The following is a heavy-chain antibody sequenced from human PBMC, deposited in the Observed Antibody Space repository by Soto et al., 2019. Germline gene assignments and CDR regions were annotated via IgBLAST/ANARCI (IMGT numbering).Heavy chain of an antibody. CDR1: GGSISSYY. CDR2: IYYSGST. D-gene: IGHD2-15*01. J-gene: IGHJ4*02. CDR3: ARHYCSGGSCYYFDY. Sequence: PSETLSLTCTVSGGSISSYYWSWIRQPPGKGLEWIGYIYYSGSTNYNPSLQSRVTISVDTSKNQFSLKLSSVTAADTAVYYCARHYCSGGSCYYFDYWGQGTLVTVSS. V-gene: IGHV4-59*08.